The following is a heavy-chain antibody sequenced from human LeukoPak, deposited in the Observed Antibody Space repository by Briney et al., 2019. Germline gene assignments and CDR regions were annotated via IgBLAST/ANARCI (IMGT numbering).Heavy chain of an antibody. J-gene: IGHJ4*02. V-gene: IGHV4-59*01. CDR2: IYYSGST. CDR1: GASISSYY. D-gene: IGHD6-13*01. Sequence: SETLSLTCTVSGASISSYYWSWIRQPPGKGLEWIGYIYYSGSTNYNPSHKSRVTISVDTSKNEFSLKLSSVTAADTAVYYCARGDSSLTFDYWGQGTLVTVSS. CDR3: ARGDSSLTFDY.